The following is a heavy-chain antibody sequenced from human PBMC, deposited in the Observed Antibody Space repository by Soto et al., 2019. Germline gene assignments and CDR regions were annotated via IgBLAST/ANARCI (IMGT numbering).Heavy chain of an antibody. V-gene: IGHV4-30-2*01. CDR2: IYHSGTF. Sequence: TLSLTCAISGGSVGSLGYTWSWIRQPPGGGLEWIVYIYHSGTFLYNPSLKTQLTVSLDMSKNQFSLTLRSMTAADTAVYYCSRTKFYSGSGNYRHLMFDPSGQGTQVTVSS. CDR3: SRTKFYSGSGNYRHLMFDP. CDR1: GGSVGSLGYT. J-gene: IGHJ5*02. D-gene: IGHD3-10*01.